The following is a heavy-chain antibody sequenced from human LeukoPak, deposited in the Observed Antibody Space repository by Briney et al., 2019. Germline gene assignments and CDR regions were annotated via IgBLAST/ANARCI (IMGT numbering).Heavy chain of an antibody. CDR2: ISSSGSTI. CDR1: GFTFSDYY. Sequence: PGGSLRLSCAASGFTFSDYYMSWIRQAPGKGLEWVSYISSSGSTIYYADSVKGRFTISRDNAKNSLYLQMNSLRAEDTAVYYCARDRCSSTSCYTGQPGVDYWGQGTLVIVSS. V-gene: IGHV3-11*04. J-gene: IGHJ4*02. D-gene: IGHD2-2*02. CDR3: ARDRCSSTSCYTGQPGVDY.